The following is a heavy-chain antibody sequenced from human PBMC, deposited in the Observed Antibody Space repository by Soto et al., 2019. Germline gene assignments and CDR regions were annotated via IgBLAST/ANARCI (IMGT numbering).Heavy chain of an antibody. J-gene: IGHJ4*02. CDR2: ISSDGKSE. CDR1: GFTFSTYG. V-gene: IGHV3-30*18. CDR3: AKTITTYSGDSRGRGALVDY. Sequence: ESGGGVVQSGRSLRLSCAASGFTFSTYGMHWVRQPPGKGLEWVAVISSDGKSEHYADPVKGRFSISRDNSKNTLSLQMNSLRVEDTAVYYCAKTITTYSGDSRGRGALVDYWGQGTLVTVSS. D-gene: IGHD3-22*01.